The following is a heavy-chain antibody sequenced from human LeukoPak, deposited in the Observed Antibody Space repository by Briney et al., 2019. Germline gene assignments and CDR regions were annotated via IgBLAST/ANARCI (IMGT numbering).Heavy chain of an antibody. CDR3: ARTRRDGYNLPYYYYMDV. CDR2: INHGGST. Sequence: SETLSLTCAVYGGSFSGYYWSWIRQPPGKGLEWIGEINHGGSTNYNPSLKSRVTISVDTSKNQFSLKLSSVTAADTAVYYCARTRRDGYNLPYYYYMDVWGKGTTVTVSS. CDR1: GGSFSGYY. J-gene: IGHJ6*03. V-gene: IGHV4-34*01. D-gene: IGHD5-24*01.